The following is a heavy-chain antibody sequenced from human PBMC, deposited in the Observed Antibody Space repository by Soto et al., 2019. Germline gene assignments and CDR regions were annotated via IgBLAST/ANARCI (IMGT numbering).Heavy chain of an antibody. J-gene: IGHJ4*02. CDR2: IIPIFGTA. CDR3: ARDGSIAARRAFDY. V-gene: IGHV1-69*06. CDR1: GGTFSSYA. Sequence: SVKVSCKASGGTFSSYAISWVRQAPGQGLEWMGGIIPIFGTANYAQKFQGRVTITADKSTSTAYMELSRLRSEDTAVYYCARDGSIAARRAFDYWGQGTLVTVSS. D-gene: IGHD6-6*01.